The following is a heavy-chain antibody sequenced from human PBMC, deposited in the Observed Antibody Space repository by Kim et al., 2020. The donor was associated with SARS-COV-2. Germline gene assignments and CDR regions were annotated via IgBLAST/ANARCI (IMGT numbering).Heavy chain of an antibody. V-gene: IGHV3-7*04. J-gene: IGHJ4*02. CDR3: ARGDYYDTSSFYWGLDY. Sequence: VKGRFTISRDNTKNSLYLQMNSLRAEDTAVYYCARGDYYDTSSFYWGLDYWGQGTLVTVSS. D-gene: IGHD3-22*01.